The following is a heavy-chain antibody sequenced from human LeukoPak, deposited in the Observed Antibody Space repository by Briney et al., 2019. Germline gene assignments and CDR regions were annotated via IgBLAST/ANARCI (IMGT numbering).Heavy chain of an antibody. CDR1: GFIFDDYG. CDR3: ARGNSGYVSGLGDY. D-gene: IGHD5-12*01. Sequence: AGGSLRLSCAVSGFIFDDYGMSWVRQAPGKGLEWVSGINWNGGSTGYADSVKGRFTISRDNAKNPLYLQMNSLRAEDTALYYCARGNSGYVSGLGDYWGQGTLVTVSS. J-gene: IGHJ4*02. CDR2: INWNGGST. V-gene: IGHV3-20*04.